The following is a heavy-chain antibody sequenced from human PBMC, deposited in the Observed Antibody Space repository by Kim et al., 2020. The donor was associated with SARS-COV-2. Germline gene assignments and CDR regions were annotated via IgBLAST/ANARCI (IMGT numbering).Heavy chain of an antibody. Sequence: SVKVSCKASGGTFSSYAISWVRQAPGQGLEWMGGIIPIFGTANYAQKFQGRVTITADESTSTAYMELSSLRSEDTAVYYCARDRYCSSTSCCPCPFDPWGQGTLVTVSS. CDR3: ARDRYCSSTSCCPCPFDP. V-gene: IGHV1-69*13. CDR1: GGTFSSYA. D-gene: IGHD2-2*01. CDR2: IIPIFGTA. J-gene: IGHJ5*02.